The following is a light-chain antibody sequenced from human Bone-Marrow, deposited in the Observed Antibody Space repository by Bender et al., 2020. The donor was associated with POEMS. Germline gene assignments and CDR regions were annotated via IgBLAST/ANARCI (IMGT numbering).Light chain of an antibody. CDR2: GYN. V-gene: IGLV1-40*01. CDR3: QSYDSSLTGSWV. Sequence: QSVLTQPPSVSGAPGQRVTISCTGSSSNTGSGYDINWYQHLPGTAPKLLIYGYNNRPSGVPDRFSGSKSGTSASLAITGLQAEDEGDYYCQSYDSSLTGSWVFGGGTKLTVL. J-gene: IGLJ3*02. CDR1: SSNTGSGYD.